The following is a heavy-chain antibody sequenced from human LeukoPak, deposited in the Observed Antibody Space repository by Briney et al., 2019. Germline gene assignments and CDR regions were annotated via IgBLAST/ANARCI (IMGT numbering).Heavy chain of an antibody. CDR3: ATPAAYGAT. Sequence: GGSLRLSCAASGFTFSSYGMHWVRQAPGKGLEWVAVISYDGSNKYYADSVKGRFTISRDNSKNTLYLQMNSLRAEDTAVYYCATPAAYGATRGQGTLVTVSS. V-gene: IGHV3-30*19. CDR2: ISYDGSNK. D-gene: IGHD4-17*01. CDR1: GFTFSSYG. J-gene: IGHJ4*02.